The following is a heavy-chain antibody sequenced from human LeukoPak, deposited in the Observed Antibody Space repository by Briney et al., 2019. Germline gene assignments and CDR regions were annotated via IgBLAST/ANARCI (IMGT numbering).Heavy chain of an antibody. J-gene: IGHJ5*02. Sequence: GSLRLSCVASGFTFSSYCMSWVRQAPGKGLEWVANIQDGSDKYYVDSVKGRFTISRDNAKNSLYLQMNSLRADDTAVYYCARGYSSSWYVSGGWFDPWGQGTLVTVSS. CDR1: GFTFSSYC. D-gene: IGHD6-13*01. CDR3: ARGYSSSWYVSGGWFDP. V-gene: IGHV3-7*04. CDR2: IQDGSDK.